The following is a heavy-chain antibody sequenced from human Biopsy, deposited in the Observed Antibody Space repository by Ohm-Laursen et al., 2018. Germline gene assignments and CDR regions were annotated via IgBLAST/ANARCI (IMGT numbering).Heavy chain of an antibody. V-gene: IGHV4-59*01. Sequence: SETLSLTCGVSGGSIISYYWTWIRQPPGKGLEWIGHVYNGGITNYNPSLKSRVTISKDTSKNQFSLQVNSVIAADTAVYYCARTPRDSFWSGSYKRGLWFDPWGQGTLVIVSS. CDR2: VYNGGIT. CDR1: GGSIISYY. CDR3: ARTPRDSFWSGSYKRGLWFDP. D-gene: IGHD3-3*01. J-gene: IGHJ5*02.